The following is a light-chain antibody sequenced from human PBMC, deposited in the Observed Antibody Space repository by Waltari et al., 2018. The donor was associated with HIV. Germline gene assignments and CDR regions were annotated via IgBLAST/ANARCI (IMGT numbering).Light chain of an antibody. CDR2: SAS. Sequence: EVVMTQSPATLAMSPGERATVSCRANQSISNNLAWYQQRRGQPPRLLIYSASSRATGIPARFSGTGSGTEFTLTISSLQSEDFAVYYCQQYGSSPQTFGQGTKVEIK. V-gene: IGKV3-15*01. CDR3: QQYGSSPQT. CDR1: QSISNN. J-gene: IGKJ1*01.